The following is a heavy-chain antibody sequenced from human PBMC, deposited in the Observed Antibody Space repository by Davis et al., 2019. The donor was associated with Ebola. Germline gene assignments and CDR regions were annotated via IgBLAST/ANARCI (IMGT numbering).Heavy chain of an antibody. D-gene: IGHD2-8*01. CDR3: SCAVLTNDY. CDR2: IKSKNDGGTT. V-gene: IGHV3-15*01. CDR1: GFTVSSNY. Sequence: GESLKISCAASGFTVSSNYMSWVRQAPGKGLEWVGRIKSKNDGGTTDYAAPVKGRFTISRDDSKNTLYLQMNSLKTEDTAVYYCSCAVLTNDYWGQGTPVTVSS. J-gene: IGHJ4*02.